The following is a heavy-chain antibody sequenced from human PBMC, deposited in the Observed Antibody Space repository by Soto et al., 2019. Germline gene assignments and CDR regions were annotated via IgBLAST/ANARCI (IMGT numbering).Heavy chain of an antibody. J-gene: IGHJ5*02. V-gene: IGHV4-31*03. CDR1: GGSISSGGYY. Sequence: SETLSLTCTVSGGSISSGGYYWSWIRQHPGKGLEWIGDIYYSGSTYYNPSLKSRVTISVDTSKNQFSLKLSSVTAADTAVYYCASGPLTTYYYGSGRRWFDPWGQGTLVTAPQ. CDR3: ASGPLTTYYYGSGRRWFDP. CDR2: IYYSGST. D-gene: IGHD3-10*01.